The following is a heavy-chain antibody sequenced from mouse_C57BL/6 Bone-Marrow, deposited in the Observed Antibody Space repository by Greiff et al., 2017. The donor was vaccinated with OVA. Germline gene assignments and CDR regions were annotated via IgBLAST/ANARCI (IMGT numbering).Heavy chain of an antibody. V-gene: IGHV5-16*01. CDR1: GFTFSDYY. J-gene: IGHJ4*01. CDR2: INYDGSST. CDR3: ARGRYAMDY. Sequence: EVKLVESEGGLVQPGSSMKPSCTASGFTFSDYYMAWVRQVPEKGLEWVANINYDGSSTYYLDSLKSRFIISRDNAKNILYLQMSSLKSEDTATYYCARGRYAMDYWGQGTSVTVSS.